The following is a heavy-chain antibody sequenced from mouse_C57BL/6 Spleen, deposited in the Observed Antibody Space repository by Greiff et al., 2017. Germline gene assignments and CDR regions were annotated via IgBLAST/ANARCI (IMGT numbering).Heavy chain of an antibody. D-gene: IGHD2-5*01. J-gene: IGHJ4*01. CDR2: IYPGSGST. Sequence: QVQLQQPGAELVKPGASVKMSCKASGYTFTSYWITWVKQRPGQGLEWIGDIYPGSGSTNYNEKFKSKATLTVDTSSSTAYMQLSSLTSEDSAVYYCATEEFYYSNYYAMEGRGKVTSVTVAT. CDR1: GYTFTSYW. V-gene: IGHV1-55*01. CDR3: ATEEFYYSNYYAMEG.